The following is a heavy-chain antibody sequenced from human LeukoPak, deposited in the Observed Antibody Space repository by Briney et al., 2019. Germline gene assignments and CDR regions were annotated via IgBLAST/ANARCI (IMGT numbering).Heavy chain of an antibody. J-gene: IGHJ3*01. CDR3: ARAIAAGVFDF. D-gene: IGHD6-13*01. Sequence: PGGSLRLSCAASGFTFSSSWMHWVRQVPGKGLVWVSYINSDGGSINYADSVKGRFTISRDNAKNTLYLQINSLRAEDTAIYLCARAIAAGVFDFLGQGTMVTVSS. CDR2: INSDGGSI. CDR1: GFTFSSSW. V-gene: IGHV3-74*01.